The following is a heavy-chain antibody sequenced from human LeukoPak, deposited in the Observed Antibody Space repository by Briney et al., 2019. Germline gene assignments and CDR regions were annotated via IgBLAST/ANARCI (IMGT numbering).Heavy chain of an antibody. CDR3: ARVWRDYGDYPATTFEYCQH. CDR1: GYSISSGYY. CDR2: IYHSGST. Sequence: SETLSLTCTVSGYSISSGYYWGWIRPPPGKGLEWIGSIYHSGSTYYNPSLKSRVTISVDTSKNQFSLKLSSVTAADTAVYYCARVWRDYGDYPATTFEYCQHWGQGTLVTVSS. V-gene: IGHV4-38-2*02. J-gene: IGHJ1*01. D-gene: IGHD4-17*01.